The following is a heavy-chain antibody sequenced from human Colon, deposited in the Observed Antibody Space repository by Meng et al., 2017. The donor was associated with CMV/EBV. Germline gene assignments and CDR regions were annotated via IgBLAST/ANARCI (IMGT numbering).Heavy chain of an antibody. CDR3: ARPSAPQYSDYVLL. D-gene: IGHD4-11*01. CDR1: GFAFSIYW. V-gene: IGHV3-74*01. CDR2: INSDGTTT. J-gene: IGHJ4*02. Sequence: GGSLRLSCAASGFAFSIYWMHWVRQVPGEGLEWVARINSDGTTTTYADSVKGRFIVSRDNPKSTVYLQMNSLKGEDTAVYFCARPSAPQYSDYVLLWGQGTLVTVSS.